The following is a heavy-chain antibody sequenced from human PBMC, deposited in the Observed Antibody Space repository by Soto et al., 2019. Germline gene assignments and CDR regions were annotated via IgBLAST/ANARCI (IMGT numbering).Heavy chain of an antibody. J-gene: IGHJ4*02. CDR1: GFTFSSCV. CDR3: AKGLINGRWYAED. CDR2: ITDSGTGT. Sequence: EVHLLESGGGLVHPGESLRLSCGASGFTFSSCVMTWVRQAPGKALEWVSCITDSGTGTYYAASGKGRFTISRENSKNTMYLQMNNLRVEDTGVYYCAKGLINGRWYAEDWGQGTLVTVSS. V-gene: IGHV3-23*01. D-gene: IGHD6-13*01.